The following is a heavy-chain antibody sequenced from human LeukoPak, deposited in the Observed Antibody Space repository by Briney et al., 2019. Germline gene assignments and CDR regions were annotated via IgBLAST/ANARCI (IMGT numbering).Heavy chain of an antibody. CDR2: IYYSGST. D-gene: IGHD4-17*01. Sequence: SQTLSLTCTVSGGSISSGDYYWSWIRQPPGKGLEWIGYIYYSGSTYYNPSLKSRVTISVDTSKNQFSLKLSSVTAADTAVYYCARFSNDHGVKFDYWGQGTLVTVSS. V-gene: IGHV4-30-4*01. CDR3: ARFSNDHGVKFDY. J-gene: IGHJ4*02. CDR1: GGSISSGDYY.